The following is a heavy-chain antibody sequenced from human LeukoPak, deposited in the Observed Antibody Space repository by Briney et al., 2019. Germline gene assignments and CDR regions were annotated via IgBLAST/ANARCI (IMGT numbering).Heavy chain of an antibody. CDR3: ARVAADFSNYDFWSGYYFDY. D-gene: IGHD3-3*01. V-gene: IGHV4-59*01. CDR1: GGSISSYY. J-gene: IGHJ4*02. CDR2: IYYSGST. Sequence: SETLSLTCTVSGGSISSYYWSWIRQPPGKGLEWIGYIYYSGSTNYNPSLKSRVTISVDTSKNLFSLKLSSVTAADTAVYYCARVAADFSNYDFWSGYYFDYWGQGTLVTVSS.